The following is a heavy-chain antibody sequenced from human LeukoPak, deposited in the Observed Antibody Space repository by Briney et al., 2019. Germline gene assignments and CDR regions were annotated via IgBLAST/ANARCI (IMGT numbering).Heavy chain of an antibody. CDR3: AEDRNSRYYYYGMDV. Sequence: GGSLRLPCAASGFTFSSYGMHWVRQAPGKGLEWVAVISYDGSNKYYADSVKGRFTISRDNSKNTLYLQMNSLRAEDTAVYYCAEDRNSRYYYYGMDVWGQGTTVTVSS. CDR1: GFTFSSYG. CDR2: ISYDGSNK. V-gene: IGHV3-30*18. D-gene: IGHD1-14*01. J-gene: IGHJ6*02.